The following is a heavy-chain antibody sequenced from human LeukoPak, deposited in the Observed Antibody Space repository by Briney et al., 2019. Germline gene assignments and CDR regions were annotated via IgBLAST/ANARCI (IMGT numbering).Heavy chain of an antibody. CDR3: AREQASTRGYSHGPGMDV. Sequence: GGSLRLSCAASGFTFSSYAMSWVRQAPGKGLEWVSAISGSGGSNYYAASVKGRFTISRDNSKNTLYLQMNSLRAEDTAVYYCAREQASTRGYSHGPGMDVWGQGTTVTVSS. D-gene: IGHD5-18*01. CDR1: GFTFSSYA. V-gene: IGHV3-23*01. J-gene: IGHJ6*02. CDR2: ISGSGGSN.